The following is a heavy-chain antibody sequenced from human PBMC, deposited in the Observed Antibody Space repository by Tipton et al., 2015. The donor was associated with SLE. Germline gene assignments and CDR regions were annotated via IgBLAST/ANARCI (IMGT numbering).Heavy chain of an antibody. CDR3: ARVRVASATGWFDT. Sequence: TLSLTCTVSGGPFTRGGYYWSWIRQHPGQGLQWIGYIHYTGTTSYNPSLKSRITLSVDTSASQFFLNLNSVTAADTAVYFCARVRVASATGWFDTWGQGTLVTVSS. CDR1: GGPFTRGGYY. V-gene: IGHV4-31*03. D-gene: IGHD2-21*02. J-gene: IGHJ5*02. CDR2: IHYTGTT.